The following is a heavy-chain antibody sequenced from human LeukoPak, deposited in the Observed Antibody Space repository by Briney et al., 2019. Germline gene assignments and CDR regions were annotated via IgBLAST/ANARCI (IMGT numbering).Heavy chain of an antibody. CDR3: AKSLYSGSYTGLDY. D-gene: IGHD1-26*01. V-gene: IGHV1-18*01. J-gene: IGHJ4*02. CDR1: GYTFTSYG. CDR2: ISAYNGNT. Sequence: ASVKVSCKASGYTFTSYGISWVRQAPGQGLEWMGCISAYNGNTNYAQKLQGRVTMTTDTSTSTAYMELRSLRSDDTAVYYCAKSLYSGSYTGLDYWGQGTLVTVSS.